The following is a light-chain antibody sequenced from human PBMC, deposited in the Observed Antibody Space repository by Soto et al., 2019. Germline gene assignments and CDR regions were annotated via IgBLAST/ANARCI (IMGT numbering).Light chain of an antibody. CDR2: EVS. V-gene: IGLV2-14*01. Sequence: QSVLTQPASVSGSPGQSIAISCTGSSSDIGIYKYVSWYQQHPGKVPKLIIYEVSNRPSGVSNRFSGSKSGNTASLTISGPQAEDEADYYCSSYTTSSTRVFGTGTKLTVL. J-gene: IGLJ1*01. CDR3: SSYTTSSTRV. CDR1: SSDIGIYKY.